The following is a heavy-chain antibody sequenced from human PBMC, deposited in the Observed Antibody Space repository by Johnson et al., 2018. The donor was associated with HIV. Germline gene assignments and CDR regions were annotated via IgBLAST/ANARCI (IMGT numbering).Heavy chain of an antibody. Sequence: VQLVESGGGVVQPGGSLRLSCAASGFTFSSHGMHWVRQAPGKGLVWVSRINADGRSTTYADSVKGRFTISRDNAQNTLYLQMNRLRAEDTAVYYCASPQAGDYPQDDAFHIWGQGTVVTVSS. J-gene: IGHJ3*02. CDR1: GFTFSSHG. V-gene: IGHV3-74*02. CDR3: ASPQAGDYPQDDAFHI. D-gene: IGHD4-17*01. CDR2: INADGRST.